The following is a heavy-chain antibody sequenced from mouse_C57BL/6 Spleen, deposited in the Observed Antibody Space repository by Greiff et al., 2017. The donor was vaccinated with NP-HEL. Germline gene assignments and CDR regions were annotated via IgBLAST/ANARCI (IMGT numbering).Heavy chain of an antibody. CDR1: GFTFSSYG. CDR2: ISSGGSYT. J-gene: IGHJ4*01. Sequence: EVHLVESGGDLVKPGGSLKLSCAASGFTFSSYGMSWVRQTPDKRLEWVATISSGGSYTYYPDSVKGRFTISRDNAKNTLYLQMSSLKSEDTAMYYCARHRDYYGSSDAMDYWGQGTSVTVSS. CDR3: ARHRDYYGSSDAMDY. V-gene: IGHV5-6*01. D-gene: IGHD1-1*01.